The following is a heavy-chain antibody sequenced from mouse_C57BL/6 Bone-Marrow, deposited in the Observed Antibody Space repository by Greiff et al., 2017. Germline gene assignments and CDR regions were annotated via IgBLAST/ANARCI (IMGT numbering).Heavy chain of an antibody. J-gene: IGHJ4*01. CDR1: GYTFTDYY. Sequence: VKVVESGAELVRPGASVKLSCKASGYTFTDYYINWVKQRPGQGLEWIARIYPGSGNTYYNEKFKGKATLTAEKSSSTAYMQLSSLTSEDSAVYFCARERAGSSYGAMDYWGQGTSVTVSS. CDR2: IYPGSGNT. V-gene: IGHV1-76*01. CDR3: ARERAGSSYGAMDY. D-gene: IGHD1-1*01.